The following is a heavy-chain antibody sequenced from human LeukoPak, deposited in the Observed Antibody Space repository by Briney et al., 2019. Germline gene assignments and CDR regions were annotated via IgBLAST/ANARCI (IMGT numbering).Heavy chain of an antibody. V-gene: IGHV4-30-4*08. CDR3: ARVGIFSQTLISTVFHYQH. J-gene: IGHJ1*01. CDR1: GGSISSDDYY. CDR2: IFYSGST. Sequence: SETLSLTCTVSGGSISSDDYYWSWVRQPPGKGLEWIGYIFYSGSTHYNSSLKSRLTISVDTSKTQFSLKLRSVTAADTAVYYCARVGIFSQTLISTVFHYQHWGQGTLVTVSS. D-gene: IGHD1-14*01.